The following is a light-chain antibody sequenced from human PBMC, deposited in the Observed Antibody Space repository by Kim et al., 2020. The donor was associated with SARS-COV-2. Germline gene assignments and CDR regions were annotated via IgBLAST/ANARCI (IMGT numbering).Light chain of an antibody. J-gene: IGKJ4*01. V-gene: IGKV4-1*01. CDR3: QQYYITPLT. CDR2: WAS. CDR1: RTVLYNKNY. Sequence: DIVMTQSPDSLAVPLGERATINCKSSRTVLYNKNYLAWYQQKPGQPPKLLIYWASTRESGVPDRFSGSGSGTDFTLTINSLRAEDVAVYYCQQYYITPLTFGGGTKVDIK.